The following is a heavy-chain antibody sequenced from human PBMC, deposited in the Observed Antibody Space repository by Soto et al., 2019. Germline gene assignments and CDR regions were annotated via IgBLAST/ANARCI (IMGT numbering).Heavy chain of an antibody. Sequence: SETLSLTCTVSGGSNDSGTYFWNWIRQHPGAGLEWIGSIYNNGRTYSNPSLESRVSISSGTSKSQFSLRLSSLTAADTAIYYCARAGRRDLILGVVGFDLWGQGTPVTVSS. CDR3: ARAGRRDLILGVVGFDL. V-gene: IGHV4-31*03. CDR1: GGSNDSGTYF. CDR2: IYNNGRT. D-gene: IGHD3-3*01. J-gene: IGHJ4*02.